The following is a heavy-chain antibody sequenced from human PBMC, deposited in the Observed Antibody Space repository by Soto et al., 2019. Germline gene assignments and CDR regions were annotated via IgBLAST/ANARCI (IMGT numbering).Heavy chain of an antibody. J-gene: IGHJ5*02. CDR2: INHSGST. CDR1: GGSFSGYY. D-gene: IGHD4-17*01. CDR3: ARRNTYGDYGGWFDP. V-gene: IGHV4-34*01. Sequence: SETLSLTCAVYGGSFSGYYWSWIRQPPGKGLEWIGEINHSGSTNYNPSLKSRDTISVDTSKNQFSLKLSSVTAADTAVYYCARRNTYGDYGGWFDPWGQGTLVT.